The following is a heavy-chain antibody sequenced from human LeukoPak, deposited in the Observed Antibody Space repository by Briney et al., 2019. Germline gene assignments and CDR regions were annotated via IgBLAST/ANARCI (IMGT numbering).Heavy chain of an antibody. Sequence: GGSLRLSCAASGFTFSDYYMSWIRQAPGKGLEWVSYISSSGSTIYYADSVKGRFTISRDNAKNSLYLQMNSLRAEDTAVYYCARDRVVVVAATPWQYYYYGMDVWGQGTTVTVSS. CDR2: ISSSGSTI. J-gene: IGHJ6*02. CDR3: ARDRVVVVAATPWQYYYYGMDV. V-gene: IGHV3-11*01. D-gene: IGHD2-15*01. CDR1: GFTFSDYY.